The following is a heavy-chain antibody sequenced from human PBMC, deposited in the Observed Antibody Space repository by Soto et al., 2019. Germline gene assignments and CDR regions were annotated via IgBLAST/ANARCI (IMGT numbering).Heavy chain of an antibody. Sequence: SETLSLTCTVSGVSVSSGRYYWSWIRQPPGKGLEWIGYIFYNGNTNYNPSLKSRVAISIDTSKNQFSLKLSSVTAADTAVYFCARVFSSSWFYYFDSWGHGTLVTVSS. CDR3: ARVFSSSWFYYFDS. CDR2: IFYNGNT. D-gene: IGHD6-13*01. J-gene: IGHJ4*01. CDR1: GVSVSSGRYY. V-gene: IGHV4-61*01.